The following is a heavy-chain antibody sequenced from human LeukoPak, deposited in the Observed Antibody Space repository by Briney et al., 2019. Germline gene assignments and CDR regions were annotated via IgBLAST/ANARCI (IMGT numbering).Heavy chain of an antibody. CDR2: ISSSGSTI. CDR1: GFTFSDYY. V-gene: IGHV3-11*01. J-gene: IGHJ6*02. Sequence: GGSLRLSCAASGFTFSDYYMSWIRQAPGKGLEWVSYISSSGSTIYYADSVKGRFTISRDNAKNSLCLQMNSLRAEDTAVYYCARDRPLEFYDYGMDVWGQGTTVTVSS. D-gene: IGHD3-10*01. CDR3: ARDRPLEFYDYGMDV.